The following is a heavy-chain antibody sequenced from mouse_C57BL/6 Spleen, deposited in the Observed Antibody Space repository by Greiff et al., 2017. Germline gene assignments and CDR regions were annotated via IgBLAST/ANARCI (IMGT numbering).Heavy chain of an antibody. J-gene: IGHJ4*01. CDR3: ARNSNYAMDC. CDR2: IWSGGST. CDR1: GFSLTSYG. V-gene: IGHV2-2*01. Sequence: VQRVESGPGLVQPSQSLSITCTVSGFSLTSYGVHWVRQSPGKGLEWLGVIWSGGSTDYNAAFISRLSISKDNSKSQVFFKMNSLQADDTAIYYCARNSNYAMDCWGQGTSVTVAS.